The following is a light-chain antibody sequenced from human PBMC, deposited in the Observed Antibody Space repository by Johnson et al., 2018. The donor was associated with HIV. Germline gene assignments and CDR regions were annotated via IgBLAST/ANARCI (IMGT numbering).Light chain of an antibody. CDR2: ENN. V-gene: IGLV1-51*02. Sequence: QSVLTQPPSVSAAPGQKVTISCSGSSSNIGNNYVSWYQQLPGPAPNLLIYENNKRPLGIPDRFSGSKSGTSATLGITGLQTGDEADFYCGTWDTSLSAFVFGTVTKVTV. J-gene: IGLJ1*01. CDR1: SSNIGNNY. CDR3: GTWDTSLSAFV.